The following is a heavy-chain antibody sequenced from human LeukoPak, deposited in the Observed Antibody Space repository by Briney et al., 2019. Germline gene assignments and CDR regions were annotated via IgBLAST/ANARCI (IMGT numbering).Heavy chain of an antibody. CDR3: ARDPRASPVNFDY. J-gene: IGHJ4*02. CDR2: IYNSGTT. V-gene: IGHV4-61*01. D-gene: IGHD4-17*01. CDR1: GDSVSSGSYY. Sequence: PSETLSLTRSVSGDSVSSGSYYWSWIRQPPGKGLEWIGYIYNSGTTNYNPSLKSRVTILVDTSKNQFSLNLSSVTAADTAVYYCARDPRASPVNFDYWGQGTLVTVSS.